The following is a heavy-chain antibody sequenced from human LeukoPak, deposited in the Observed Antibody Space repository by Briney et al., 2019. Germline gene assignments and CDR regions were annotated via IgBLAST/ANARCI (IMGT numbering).Heavy chain of an antibody. CDR2: ISSSSSYI. D-gene: IGHD3-22*01. J-gene: IGHJ6*03. V-gene: IGHV3-21*01. CDR1: GFTFSGSA. Sequence: PGGSLRLSCAASGFTFSGSAMNWVRQAPGKGLEWVSSISSSSSYIYYADSVKGRFTISRDNAKNSLYLQMNSLRAEDTAVYYCARGGLSIGDSSGYYYDFYYYYYMDVWGKGTTVTVSS. CDR3: ARGGLSIGDSSGYYYDFYYYYYMDV.